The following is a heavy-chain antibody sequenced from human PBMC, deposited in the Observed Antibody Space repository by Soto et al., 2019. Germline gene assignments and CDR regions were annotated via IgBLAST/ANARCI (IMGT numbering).Heavy chain of an antibody. CDR1: GGSVSSGSYY. CDR2: IYYSGST. J-gene: IGHJ4*02. CDR3: ARMYYYDSSGYYLDY. D-gene: IGHD3-22*01. V-gene: IGHV4-61*01. Sequence: ASETLSLTCTVSGGSVSSGSYYWSWIRQPPGKGLEWIGYIYYSGSTNYNPSLKSRVTISVDTSKNQFSLKLSSVTAADTAVYYCARMYYYDSSGYYLDYWGQGTLVTVSS.